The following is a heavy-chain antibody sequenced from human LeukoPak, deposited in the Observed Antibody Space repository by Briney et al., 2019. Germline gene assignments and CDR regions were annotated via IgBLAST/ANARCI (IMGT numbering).Heavy chain of an antibody. CDR2: ISSSGSTI. V-gene: IGHV3-48*04. Sequence: PGGSLRLSCAASGFTFSSYSMNWVRQAPGKGLEWVSYISSSGSTIYYADSVKGRFTISRDNANNSLYLQMSSLRAEDTAVYYCARDPLGSSSWSDAIDIWGQGTMVTVSS. D-gene: IGHD6-13*01. CDR1: GFTFSSYS. CDR3: ARDPLGSSSWSDAIDI. J-gene: IGHJ3*02.